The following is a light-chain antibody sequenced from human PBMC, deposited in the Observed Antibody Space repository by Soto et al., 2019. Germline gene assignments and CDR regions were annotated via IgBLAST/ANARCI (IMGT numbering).Light chain of an antibody. V-gene: IGKV3-15*01. CDR3: QQRYNWPLT. J-gene: IGKJ1*01. CDR1: QSVRSN. Sequence: EIVMTQSPATLSVSPGERATLSCRAGQSVRSNLAWYQQRPGQAPRLLIYGASTRATGIPARLSGSGSGTDFTLTISSLEPEDFAIYYCQQRYNWPLTFGQGTKV. CDR2: GAS.